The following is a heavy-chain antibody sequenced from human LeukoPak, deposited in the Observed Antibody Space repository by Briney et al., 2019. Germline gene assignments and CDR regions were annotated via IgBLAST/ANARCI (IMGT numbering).Heavy chain of an antibody. CDR1: VSPFTPFA. J-gene: IGHJ5*02. V-gene: IGHV1-69*01. CDR2: INPGIGTA. CDR3: ARRHNGAWFEVAYFDP. D-gene: IGHD3-10*01. Sequence: VKPSCSASVSPFTPFAISWARHAPGQRHGWIGGINPGIGTANYAQMFQGRVTITADESENTVYMELSRLRSEDTAVYYCARRHNGAWFEVAYFDPWGQGTLVTVSS.